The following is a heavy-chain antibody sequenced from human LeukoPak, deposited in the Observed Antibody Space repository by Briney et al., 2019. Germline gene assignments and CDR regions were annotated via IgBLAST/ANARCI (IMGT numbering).Heavy chain of an antibody. J-gene: IGHJ4*02. CDR2: IYTSGST. CDR3: ARESDLSNYDRTDY. Sequence: SETLSLTCTVSGGSISSGNYYWSWPRQPAGKGLEWIGRIYTSGSTNYNPTLKSRVTISADTSKNQLSLKLSSVTAADTAVYYCARESDLSNYDRTDYWGQGTLVTVSS. D-gene: IGHD4/OR15-4a*01. V-gene: IGHV4-61*02. CDR1: GGSISSGNYY.